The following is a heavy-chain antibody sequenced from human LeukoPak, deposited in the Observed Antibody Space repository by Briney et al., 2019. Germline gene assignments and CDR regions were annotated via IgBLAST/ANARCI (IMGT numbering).Heavy chain of an antibody. D-gene: IGHD6-19*01. CDR3: TTWGSSGWGWYFDL. CDR2: IKSKSNAGTT. Sequence: GGSLRLSCAASGFRFPDAWMNWVRQAPGQGLGWVGRIKSKSNAGTTDYGAPVKGRFTISRDDSTNTLYLQMDSLKTEDTAVYFCTTWGSSGWGWYFDLWGRGALVTVSS. V-gene: IGHV3-15*07. J-gene: IGHJ2*01. CDR1: GFRFPDAW.